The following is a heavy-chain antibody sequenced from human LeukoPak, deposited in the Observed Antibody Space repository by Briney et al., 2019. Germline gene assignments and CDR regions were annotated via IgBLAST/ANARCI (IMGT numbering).Heavy chain of an antibody. CDR3: ARHRYMSY. Sequence: PGGSLRLSCAASGFTFSSYSMNWVRQAPGKGLEWVSFISSSSSYIYYADSMKGRFTISRDNAKNSLYLQMNSLRAEDTAVYYCARHRYMSYWGRGTLVTVSS. CDR2: ISSSSSYI. J-gene: IGHJ4*02. D-gene: IGHD3-9*01. CDR1: GFTFSSYS. V-gene: IGHV3-21*01.